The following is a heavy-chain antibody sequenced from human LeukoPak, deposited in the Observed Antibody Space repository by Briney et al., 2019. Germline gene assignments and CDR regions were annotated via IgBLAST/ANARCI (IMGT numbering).Heavy chain of an antibody. V-gene: IGHV4-31*03. D-gene: IGHD2-2*01. CDR3: ANSSARSYALDY. CDR1: GGSISSGGYY. Sequence: RTSETLSLTCTVSGGSISSGGYYWSWIRQHPGKGLEWIGYIYYSGSTYYNPSLKSRVTISVDTSKNQFSLKLSSVTAADTAVYYCANSSARSYALDYWGQGALVTVSS. J-gene: IGHJ4*02. CDR2: IYYSGST.